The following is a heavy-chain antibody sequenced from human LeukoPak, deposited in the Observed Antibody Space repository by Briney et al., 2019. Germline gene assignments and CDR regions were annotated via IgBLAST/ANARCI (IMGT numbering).Heavy chain of an antibody. V-gene: IGHV3-74*01. Sequence: GGSLRLSCAASGSYWMHWVRQAPGKGLVWVSHINSDGSWTSYADSVKGRFTISRDNAKNSLYLQMNSLRAEDTALYYCAKDSWEGIAAAGKSAFDYWGQGTLVTVSS. CDR3: AKDSWEGIAAAGKSAFDY. D-gene: IGHD6-13*01. CDR1: GSYW. CDR2: INSDGSWT. J-gene: IGHJ4*02.